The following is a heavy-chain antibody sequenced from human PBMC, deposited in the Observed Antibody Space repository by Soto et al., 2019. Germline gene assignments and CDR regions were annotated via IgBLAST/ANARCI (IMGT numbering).Heavy chain of an antibody. D-gene: IGHD6-19*01. Sequence: PSETLSLTCAVSGYSIRSGSYWGWIRQAPGKGLEWIGSIHHSGSAYSTPSLKSRVTISIDTPNNQFSLKLTSVTAADTAVYYCARPHSSGWFTFDYWGQGSLVNVSS. CDR3: ARPHSSGWFTFDY. CDR1: GYSIRSGSY. V-gene: IGHV4-38-2*01. CDR2: IHHSGSA. J-gene: IGHJ4*02.